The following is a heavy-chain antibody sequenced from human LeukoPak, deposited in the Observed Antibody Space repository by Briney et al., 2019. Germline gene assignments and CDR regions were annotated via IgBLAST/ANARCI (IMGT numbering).Heavy chain of an antibody. CDR3: ATGRSEQQWLVGDYFDY. Sequence: SETLSLTCTVSGGSISSSDYFWGWIRQPPGKGLEWIGSIYYSGSTYYNPSLKSRVTISVDTSKNQFSLKLSSVTAADTAVYYCATGRSEQQWLVGDYFDYWGQGTLVTVSS. CDR2: IYYSGST. V-gene: IGHV4-39*01. D-gene: IGHD6-19*01. CDR1: GGSISSSDYF. J-gene: IGHJ4*02.